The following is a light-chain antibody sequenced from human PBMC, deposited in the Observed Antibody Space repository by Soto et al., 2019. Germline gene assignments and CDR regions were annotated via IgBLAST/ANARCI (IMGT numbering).Light chain of an antibody. CDR3: QQYNSYPWT. CDR1: QSISSW. CDR2: DAS. Sequence: DNQMTQSPSTLSDSVRDRVTITCRASQSISSWLAWYQQKPGKAPKLLIYDASSLESGVPSRFSGSGSGTEFTLTISSLQPDDFATYYCQQYNSYPWTFGQGTKVDI. V-gene: IGKV1-5*01. J-gene: IGKJ1*01.